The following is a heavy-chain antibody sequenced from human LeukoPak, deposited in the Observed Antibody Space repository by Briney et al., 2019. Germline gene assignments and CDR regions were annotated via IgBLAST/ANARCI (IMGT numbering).Heavy chain of an antibody. CDR3: AVSNWMDP. CDR2: ISYDGSNN. CDR1: GFTFSSYG. Sequence: GGSLRLSCAASGFTFSSYGMHWVRQAPGKGLEWVAVISYDGSNNYYADSVKGRFTISRDNAKNTVHLQMDSLTVEDTAVYYCAVSNWMDPWGQGTLVTVSS. V-gene: IGHV3-30*03. J-gene: IGHJ5*02.